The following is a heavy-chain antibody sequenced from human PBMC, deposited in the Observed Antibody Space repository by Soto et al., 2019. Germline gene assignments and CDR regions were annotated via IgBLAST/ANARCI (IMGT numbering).Heavy chain of an antibody. V-gene: IGHV1-69*01. CDR2: IIPIFGTA. D-gene: IGHD4-17*01. J-gene: IGHJ6*02. CDR3: ARDAHGDYGPDYYYCMDV. Sequence: QVQLVQSGAEVKKPGSSVKVSCKASGGTFSSYAISWVRQAPGQGLEWMGGIIPIFGTANYAQKFQGRGTITADESTRTAYMELSSVRSEDTAVYYCARDAHGDYGPDYYYCMDVWGQGTTVTVSS. CDR1: GGTFSSYA.